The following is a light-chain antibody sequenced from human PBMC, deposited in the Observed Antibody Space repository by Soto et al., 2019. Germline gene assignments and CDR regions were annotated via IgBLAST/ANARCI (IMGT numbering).Light chain of an antibody. CDR2: DAS. Sequence: EIVMTQSPATLSVSPGERVTLSCSASQSINNNLAWYQQKPGQAPRLLISDASTRATGIPARFSGTGSGTDFTLTINSLQSEDFAVYYCQQYGASPLTFGGGARLEVK. V-gene: IGKV3-15*01. J-gene: IGKJ4*01. CDR1: QSINNN. CDR3: QQYGASPLT.